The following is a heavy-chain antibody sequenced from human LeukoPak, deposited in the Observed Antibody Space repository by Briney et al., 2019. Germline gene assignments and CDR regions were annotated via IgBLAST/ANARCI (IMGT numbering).Heavy chain of an antibody. CDR1: GYTFTSYG. D-gene: IGHD2-2*01. Sequence: ASVKVSCKASGYTFTSYGISWVRQAPGQGLEWMGWISAYNGNTNYAQKLQGRVTMTTDTSTSTAYMELRSLRSDDTAVYYCARDTDIVVVPAATGLDYWGQGTLVIVSS. V-gene: IGHV1-18*01. CDR2: ISAYNGNT. CDR3: ARDTDIVVVPAATGLDY. J-gene: IGHJ4*02.